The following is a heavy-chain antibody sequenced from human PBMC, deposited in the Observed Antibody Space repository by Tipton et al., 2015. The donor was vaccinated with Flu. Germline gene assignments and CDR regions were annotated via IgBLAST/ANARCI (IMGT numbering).Heavy chain of an antibody. CDR3: ARVSTVTHDAFDL. CDR2: VYYSGST. CDR1: GVSISTYY. D-gene: IGHD4-17*01. J-gene: IGHJ3*01. V-gene: IGHV4-59*12. Sequence: TLSLTCTVSGVSISTYYWSWVRQPPGKGLEWIGYVYYSGSTNYDPSLTSRLTISIDTSKNQFSLNLTSVTAADTAVYYCARVSTVTHDAFDLWGQGTKVTVSS.